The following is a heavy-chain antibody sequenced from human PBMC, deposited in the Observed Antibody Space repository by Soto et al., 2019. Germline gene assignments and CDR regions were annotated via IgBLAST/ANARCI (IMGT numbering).Heavy chain of an antibody. CDR2: IIPIFGTA. CDR3: ARGGASRGDAFDI. J-gene: IGHJ3*02. CDR1: GGTFSSYA. V-gene: IGHV1-69*13. Sequence: SVKVSCKASGGTFSSYAISWVRQAPGQGLEWMGGIIPIFGTANYAQKFQGRVTITADESTSTAYMELSSLRSEDTDVYYCARGGASRGDAFDIWGQGTMVTVSS. D-gene: IGHD1-26*01.